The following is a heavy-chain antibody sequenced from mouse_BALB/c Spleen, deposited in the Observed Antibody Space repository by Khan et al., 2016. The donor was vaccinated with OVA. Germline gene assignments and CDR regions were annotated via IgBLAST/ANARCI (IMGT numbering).Heavy chain of an antibody. CDR2: IDPENDNT. J-gene: IGHJ3*01. Sequence: VRLQQSGAELVRPGALVKLSCKASAFNIKDYYIHWVKQRPEQGLEWIGWIDPENDNTIYDPKFQGKASITADTSSNTAYLQLSSLTSEDTAFHYCARSGYEAWFSYWGHGTLVTGSA. V-gene: IGHV14-1*02. D-gene: IGHD3-1*01. CDR1: AFNIKDYY. CDR3: ARSGYEAWFSY.